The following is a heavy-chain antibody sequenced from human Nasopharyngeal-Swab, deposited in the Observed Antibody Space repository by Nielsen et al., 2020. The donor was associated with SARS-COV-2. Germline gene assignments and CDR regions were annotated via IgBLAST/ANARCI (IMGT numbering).Heavy chain of an antibody. D-gene: IGHD3-22*01. Sequence: GGSLRLSCAASGFTFSSYGMHWVRQAPGKGLEWVAVKSYDGSNKYYADSVKGRFTISRDNSKNTLYLQMNSLRAEDTAVYYCAKGSYYYDSYGAFDIWGQGTMVTVSS. J-gene: IGHJ3*02. CDR1: GFTFSSYG. CDR3: AKGSYYYDSYGAFDI. V-gene: IGHV3-30*18. CDR2: KSYDGSNK.